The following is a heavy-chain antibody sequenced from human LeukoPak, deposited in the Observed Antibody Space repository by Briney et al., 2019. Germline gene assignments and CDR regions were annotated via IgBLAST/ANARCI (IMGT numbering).Heavy chain of an antibody. J-gene: IGHJ5*02. CDR2: IIPIFGTA. CDR3: ARPFFAGITRDNWFDP. V-gene: IGHV1-69*05. D-gene: IGHD1-14*01. Sequence: SVKVSCKASGGTFSSYAISWVRQAPGQGLEWMGRIIPIFGTANYAQKFQGRVTITTDESTSTAYMELSSLRSEDTAVYYCARPFFAGITRDNWFDPWGRGTLVTVSS. CDR1: GGTFSSYA.